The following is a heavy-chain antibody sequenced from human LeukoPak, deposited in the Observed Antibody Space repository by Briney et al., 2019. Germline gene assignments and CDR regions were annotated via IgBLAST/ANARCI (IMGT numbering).Heavy chain of an antibody. J-gene: IGHJ4*02. Sequence: KPSEPLSLPCPVSGGSFSSGSYYWSWIRQPPGKGLEWIGYIYYSGTTNYNPSLKSRVTISVDTSKNQFSLKLSSVTAADTAVYYCARDSTMVRGLEYYFDYWGQGTLVTVSS. V-gene: IGHV4-61*01. CDR2: IYYSGTT. CDR3: ARDSTMVRGLEYYFDY. D-gene: IGHD3-10*01. CDR1: GGSFSSGSYY.